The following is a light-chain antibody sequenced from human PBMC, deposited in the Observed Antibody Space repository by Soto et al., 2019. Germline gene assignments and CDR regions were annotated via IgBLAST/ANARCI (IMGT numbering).Light chain of an antibody. CDR3: CSYAGSSIVV. CDR1: SSDVGSYNL. Sequence: QSVLTQPASVSGSPGQSITISCTGTSSDVGSYNLVSWYQQHPGKAPKLMIYEGSKRPSGVSNRFSGSKSGNTASLTISRLQAEDEADYYFCSYAGSSIVVFGGGTKVTVL. CDR2: EGS. V-gene: IGLV2-23*01. J-gene: IGLJ2*01.